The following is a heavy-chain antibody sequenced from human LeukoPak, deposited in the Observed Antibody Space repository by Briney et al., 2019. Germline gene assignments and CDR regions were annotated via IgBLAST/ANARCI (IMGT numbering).Heavy chain of an antibody. J-gene: IGHJ4*02. Sequence: ASVKVSCKASGYTFTDYYMHWVRQAPGQGLEWMGWINPNSGGTNSAQKFQGRVTMTRDTSISTGYMELSRLRSDDTAAYYCARGVSGYFYLFDCWGQGTLVTVSS. CDR3: ARGVSGYFYLFDC. CDR1: GYTFTDYY. CDR2: INPNSGGT. V-gene: IGHV1-2*02. D-gene: IGHD3-22*01.